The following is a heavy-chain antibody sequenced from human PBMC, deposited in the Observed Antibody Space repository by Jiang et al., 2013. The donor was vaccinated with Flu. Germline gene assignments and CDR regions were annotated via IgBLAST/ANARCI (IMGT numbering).Heavy chain of an antibody. Sequence: KTDGGTTDYAAPVKGRFTISRDDSKNTLYLQMNSLKTEDTAVYYCTTVIWSGYWNYYGMDVWGQGTTVTVSS. V-gene: IGHV3-15*01. CDR2: KTDGGTT. D-gene: IGHD3-3*01. J-gene: IGHJ6*02. CDR3: TTVIWSGYWNYYGMDV.